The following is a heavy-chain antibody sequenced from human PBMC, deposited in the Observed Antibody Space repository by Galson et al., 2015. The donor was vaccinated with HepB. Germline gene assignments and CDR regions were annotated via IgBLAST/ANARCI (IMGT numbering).Heavy chain of an antibody. CDR2: IYWNDDR. J-gene: IGHJ4*02. CDR1: GFSLSTPGGG. D-gene: IGHD1-26*01. CDR3: AHRLLVGAIPVYDY. Sequence: PALVKPTQTLTLTCTFSGFSLSTPGGGVGWTRQPPGKALEWLAVIYWNDDRYYSPFLNNRLTITKDTSTEQVVLTMTNMDPVDTGTYYCAHRLLVGAIPVYDYWGQGTLVTVSS. V-gene: IGHV2-5*01.